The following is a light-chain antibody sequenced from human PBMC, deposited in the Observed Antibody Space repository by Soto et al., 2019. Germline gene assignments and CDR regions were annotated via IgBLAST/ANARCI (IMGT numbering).Light chain of an antibody. V-gene: IGKV3-15*01. CDR2: GAS. CDR3: QQGYNTFWT. Sequence: EIKMAQSPDTLSVSPGERATLSCRASQSISSKLAWYQQRPGQAPRLLIYGASTRATGVPVRFRGGGSGTEFTLTISGLQSEDFATYFCQQGYNTFWTFGRGTKVELK. J-gene: IGKJ1*01. CDR1: QSISSK.